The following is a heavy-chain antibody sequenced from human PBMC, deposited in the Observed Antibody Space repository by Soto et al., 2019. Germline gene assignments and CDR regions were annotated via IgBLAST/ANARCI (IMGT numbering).Heavy chain of an antibody. CDR2: ISYDGSNK. J-gene: IGHJ6*03. CDR1: GFTFSSYG. D-gene: IGHD3-10*01. CDR3: LLWFGELLISYYYMDV. Sequence: GGSLRLSCAASGFTFSSYGMHWVRQAPGKGLEWVAVISYDGSNKYYADSVKGRFTISRDNSKNTLYLQMNSLRAEDTAVYYCLLWFGELLISYYYMDVWGKGTTVTVSS. V-gene: IGHV3-30*03.